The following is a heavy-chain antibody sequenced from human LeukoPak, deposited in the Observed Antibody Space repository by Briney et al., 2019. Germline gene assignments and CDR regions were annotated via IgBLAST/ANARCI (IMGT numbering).Heavy chain of an antibody. CDR2: IYHSGST. CDR3: ARFASYGSGSYYWG. V-gene: IGHV4-38-2*01. Sequence: SETLSLTCAVSGYSISSGYYWGWIRQPPGKGLEWIGSIYHSGSTYYNPSLKSRVTKSVDTSKNQFSLKLSSVTAADTAVYYCARFASYGSGSYYWGGGQGTLVTVSS. J-gene: IGHJ4*02. D-gene: IGHD3-10*01. CDR1: GYSISSGYY.